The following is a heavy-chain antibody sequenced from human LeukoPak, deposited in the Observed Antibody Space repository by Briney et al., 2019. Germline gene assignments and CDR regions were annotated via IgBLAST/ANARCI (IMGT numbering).Heavy chain of an antibody. D-gene: IGHD6-19*01. CDR1: GFTFISYA. CDR3: AKDRGSSGWSADDY. J-gene: IGHJ4*02. Sequence: QTGGSLRLSCAASGFTFISYAMSSVRQAPGKGLEWVSAISGSGGSTYHADPVKGRFTISRDNSTNTLYLQMNSLRAEDTAVYYCAKDRGSSGWSADDYWGQGTLVTVSS. CDR2: ISGSGGST. V-gene: IGHV3-23*01.